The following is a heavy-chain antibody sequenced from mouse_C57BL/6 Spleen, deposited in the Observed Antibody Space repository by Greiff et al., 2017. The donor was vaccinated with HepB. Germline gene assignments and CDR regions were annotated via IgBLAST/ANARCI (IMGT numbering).Heavy chain of an antibody. CDR1: GYSFTSYY. CDR3: ARDSSGVDY. D-gene: IGHD3-2*02. V-gene: IGHV1-66*01. Sequence: QVQLKESGPELVKPGASVKISCKASGYSFTSYYIHWVKQRPGQGLEWIGWIYPGSGNTKYNEKFKGKATLTADTSSSTAYMQLSSLTSEDSAVYYCARDSSGVDYWGQGTTLTVSS. CDR2: IYPGSGNT. J-gene: IGHJ2*01.